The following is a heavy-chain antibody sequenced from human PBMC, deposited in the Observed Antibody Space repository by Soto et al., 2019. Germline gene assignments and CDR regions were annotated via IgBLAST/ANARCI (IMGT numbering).Heavy chain of an antibody. Sequence: EVQLVESGGGLVQPGGSLRLSCAASGFTFSSYWMSWVRQAPGKGLEWVANIKQDGSEKYYVDSVKGRFTISRDNAKNSLYLQMNSLRAEDTAVYYCAREGYSYGPPAYYYYGMDVWGQGTTVTVSS. CDR3: AREGYSYGPPAYYYYGMDV. CDR2: IKQDGSEK. J-gene: IGHJ6*02. V-gene: IGHV3-7*01. CDR1: GFTFSSYW. D-gene: IGHD5-18*01.